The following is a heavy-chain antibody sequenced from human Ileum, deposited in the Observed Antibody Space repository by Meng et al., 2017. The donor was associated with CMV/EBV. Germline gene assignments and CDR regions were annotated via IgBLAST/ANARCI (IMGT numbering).Heavy chain of an antibody. J-gene: IGHJ6*01. Sequence: ASVKVSCKASGYTFTGYYMHWVRQAPGQGLEWMGWINPNSGGTNYAQKFQGRVTMTRDTSISTAYMELSRLRSDDTAVYYFARDLGPYGLRFLEWLSFCYYYYGMGVWGQGNTV. V-gene: IGHV1-2*02. CDR1: GYTFTGYY. CDR2: INPNSGGT. D-gene: IGHD3-3*01. CDR3: ARDLGPYGLRFLEWLSFCYYYYGMGV.